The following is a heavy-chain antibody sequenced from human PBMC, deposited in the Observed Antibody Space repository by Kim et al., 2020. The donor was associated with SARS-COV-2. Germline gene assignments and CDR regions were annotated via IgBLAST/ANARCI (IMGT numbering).Heavy chain of an antibody. D-gene: IGHD3-3*01. CDR2: T. Sequence: TYYSPPLKSRVTISVDTSKNQFSLKLSSVTAADTAVYYCARHFGRLFDYWGQGTLVTVSS. V-gene: IGHV4-39*01. J-gene: IGHJ4*02. CDR3: ARHFGRLFDY.